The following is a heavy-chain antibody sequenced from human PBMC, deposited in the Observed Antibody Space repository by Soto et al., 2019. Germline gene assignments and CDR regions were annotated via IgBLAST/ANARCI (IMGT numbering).Heavy chain of an antibody. V-gene: IGHV4-39*01. CDR2: IYYSGST. CDR3: ASWDAYCGGDCYSDY. J-gene: IGHJ4*02. CDR1: GGSISSSSYY. Sequence: SETLSLTCTVSGGSISSSSYYWGWIRQPPGKGLEWIGSIYYSGSTYYNPSLKSRVTISVDTSKNQFSLKLSSVTAADTAVYYCASWDAYCGGDCYSDYWGQGTLVT. D-gene: IGHD2-21*02.